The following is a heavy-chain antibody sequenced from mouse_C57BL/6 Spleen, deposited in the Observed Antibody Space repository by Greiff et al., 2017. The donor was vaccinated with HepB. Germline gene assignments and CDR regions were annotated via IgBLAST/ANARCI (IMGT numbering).Heavy chain of an antibody. CDR3: ARDSYYDYDDGFDY. CDR1: GFTFSSYA. J-gene: IGHJ2*01. Sequence: EVQRVESGGGLVKPGGSLKLSCAASGFTFSSYAMSWVRQTPEKRLEWVATISDGGSYTYYPDNVKGRFTISRDNAKNNLYLQMSHLKSEDTAMYYCARDSYYDYDDGFDYWGQGTTLTVSS. CDR2: ISDGGSYT. D-gene: IGHD2-4*01. V-gene: IGHV5-4*01.